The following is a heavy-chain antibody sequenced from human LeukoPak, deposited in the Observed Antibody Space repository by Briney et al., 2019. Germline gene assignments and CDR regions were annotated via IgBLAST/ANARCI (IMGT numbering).Heavy chain of an antibody. V-gene: IGHV3-30*18. CDR1: GFTFSGYG. Sequence: PGGSLRLSCAASGFTFSGYGMHWVRQAPGKGLEWVAVISYDGSNKYYADSVKGRFTISRDNSKNTLYLQMNSLRAEDTAVYYCAKIDYWGQGTLVTVSS. CDR2: ISYDGSNK. CDR3: AKIDY. J-gene: IGHJ4*02.